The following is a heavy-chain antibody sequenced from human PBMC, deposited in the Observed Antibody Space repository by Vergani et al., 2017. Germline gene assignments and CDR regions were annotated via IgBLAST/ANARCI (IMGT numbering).Heavy chain of an antibody. CDR1: GDSITSSLDY. CDR3: ASHQIGRYTEY. CDR2: MYHSGTT. V-gene: IGHV4-39*01. D-gene: IGHD1-14*01. Sequence: QLQLQESGPGLVKPSETLTLTCSVSGDSITSSLDYWGWLRQTPGKGLEWIGSMYHSGTTYYNTSLKSLATLSVDTSKNQISLQVTSVTAADTALYYCASHQIGRYTEYWGQGILVTVSS. J-gene: IGHJ4*02.